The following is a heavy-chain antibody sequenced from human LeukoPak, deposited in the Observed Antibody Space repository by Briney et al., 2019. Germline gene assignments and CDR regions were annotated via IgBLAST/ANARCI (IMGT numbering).Heavy chain of an antibody. D-gene: IGHD1-26*01. CDR1: GYSFTNYW. CDR3: ARRVHRVGSYSSHADH. V-gene: IGHV5-51*01. Sequence: GESLKIPCKGSGYSFTNYWIGWVRQMPGKGLEWMGIIYPGDSDTTYSPSFQGQVTISADKSISTAYLQWSSLKASDTAMYYCARRVHRVGSYSSHADHWGQGTLVTVSS. CDR2: IYPGDSDT. J-gene: IGHJ1*01.